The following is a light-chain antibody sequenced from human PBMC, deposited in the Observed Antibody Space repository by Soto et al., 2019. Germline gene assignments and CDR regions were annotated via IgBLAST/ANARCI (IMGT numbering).Light chain of an antibody. CDR3: NSSTQSSTLNWV. J-gene: IGLJ3*02. CDR2: EVS. CDR1: SSDVGGYNY. Sequence: QSVLTQPASVSGSPGQSITISCIGTSSDVGGYNYVSWYQQHPGKAPKLMIYEVSNRPSGVSNRFSGSKSGNTASLTISGLQAEDEADYYCNSSTQSSTLNWVFGGGTKLTVL. V-gene: IGLV2-14*01.